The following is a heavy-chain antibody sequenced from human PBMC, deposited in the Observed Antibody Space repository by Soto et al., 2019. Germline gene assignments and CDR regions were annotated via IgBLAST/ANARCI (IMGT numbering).Heavy chain of an antibody. V-gene: IGHV3-30-3*01. Sequence: QVQLVESGGGVVQPGRSLRPSCAASGFTFRSYAMHWVRQAPGKGLECVAVIAYDGSNKFYRDYVRGRFTISRDNSENTLYLQINSLRYEDTAVYYCARGDREDIAVVIGVRPGEYGVDVWGQGTTVTVSS. D-gene: IGHD2-15*01. CDR2: IAYDGSNK. J-gene: IGHJ6*02. CDR3: ARGDREDIAVVIGVRPGEYGVDV. CDR1: GFTFRSYA.